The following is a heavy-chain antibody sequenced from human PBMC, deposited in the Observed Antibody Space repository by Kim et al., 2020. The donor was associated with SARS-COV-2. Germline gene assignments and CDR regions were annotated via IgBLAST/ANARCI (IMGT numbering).Heavy chain of an antibody. Sequence: STYYNPSLKSRVNISVDTSKNQFSLKLSSVTAADTAVYYCARDRLRLFDLWGRGTLVTVSS. V-gene: IGHV4-31*02. CDR3: ARDRLRLFDL. CDR2: ST. J-gene: IGHJ2*01. D-gene: IGHD4-17*01.